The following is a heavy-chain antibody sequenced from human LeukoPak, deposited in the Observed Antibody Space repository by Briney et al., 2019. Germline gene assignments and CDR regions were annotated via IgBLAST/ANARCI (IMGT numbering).Heavy chain of an antibody. CDR2: INHSGST. Sequence: NPSETLSLTCTVSGGSISSGGYYWSWLRQHPGKGLEWIGEINHSGSTNYNPSLKSRVTMSVDTSKNQFSLRLSSVTAADTAVYYCARHGRYYYDSSGYSVPLDYWGQGTLVTVSS. V-gene: IGHV4-31*03. CDR1: GGSISSGGYY. J-gene: IGHJ4*02. CDR3: ARHGRYYYDSSGYSVPLDY. D-gene: IGHD3-22*01.